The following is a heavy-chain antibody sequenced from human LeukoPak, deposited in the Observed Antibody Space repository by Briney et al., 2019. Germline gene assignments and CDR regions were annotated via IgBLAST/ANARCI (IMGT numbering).Heavy chain of an antibody. CDR1: CRSINSYY. Sequence: SETLSLTCTVSCRSINSYYWGWIRQPAGKGLEWISRIYTSGSTNYNPSLKSRVTMSVDTSKNQFSLNLTSVTAADTAVYYCVRDQGFLAYWGQGTLVTVSS. CDR3: VRDQGFLAY. D-gene: IGHD3-3*01. V-gene: IGHV4-4*07. J-gene: IGHJ4*02. CDR2: IYTSGST.